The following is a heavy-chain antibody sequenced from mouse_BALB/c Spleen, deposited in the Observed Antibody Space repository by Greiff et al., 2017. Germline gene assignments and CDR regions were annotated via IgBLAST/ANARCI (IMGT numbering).Heavy chain of an antibody. Sequence: EVQLQQSGAELVRPGALVKLSCKASGFNIKDYYMHWVKQRPEQGLEWIGWIDPENGNTIYDPKFQGKASITADTSSNTAYLQLSSLTSEDTAVYYCARGWLRYAMDYWGQGTSVTVSS. CDR3: ARGWLRYAMDY. CDR2: IDPENGNT. CDR1: GFNIKDYY. D-gene: IGHD2-2*01. V-gene: IGHV14-1*02. J-gene: IGHJ4*01.